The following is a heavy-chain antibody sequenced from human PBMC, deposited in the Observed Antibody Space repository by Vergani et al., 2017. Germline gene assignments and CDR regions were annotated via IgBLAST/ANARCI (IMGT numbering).Heavy chain of an antibody. Sequence: EVQLVESGGVVVQPGGSLRLSCAASGFTFDDYTMHWVRQAPGKGLEWVSLISWDGGSTYYADSVKGRFTISRDNSKNSLYLQMNSLRTEDTALYYCAKDMGPYCGGDCYSGFDCGMDVWGQGTTVTVSS. CDR2: ISWDGGST. J-gene: IGHJ6*02. V-gene: IGHV3-43*01. D-gene: IGHD2-21*02. CDR3: AKDMGPYCGGDCYSGFDCGMDV. CDR1: GFTFDDYT.